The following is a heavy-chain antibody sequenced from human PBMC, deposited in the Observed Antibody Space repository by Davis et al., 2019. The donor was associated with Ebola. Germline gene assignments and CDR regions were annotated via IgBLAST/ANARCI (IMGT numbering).Heavy chain of an antibody. CDR1: GFTFDDHG. CDR2: VNWNGNTT. J-gene: IGHJ4*02. CDR3: ARDGDHIYFDY. Sequence: GESLKISCAASGFTFDDHGMSWVRQAPGKGLEWAAGVNWNGNTTNYGDSVKGRFTISRDNARNSLYLQMNNLRAEDTALYYCARDGDHIYFDYWGQGTRVTVSS. D-gene: IGHD1-14*01. V-gene: IGHV3-20*04.